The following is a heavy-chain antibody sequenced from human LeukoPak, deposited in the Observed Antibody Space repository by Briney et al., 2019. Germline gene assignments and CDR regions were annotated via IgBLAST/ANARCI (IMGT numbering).Heavy chain of an antibody. CDR1: GGTFSSYA. V-gene: IGHV1-69*05. CDR2: IIPIFGTA. CDR3: GRDYDILTGCGGV. Sequence: GSSVKVSCKASGGTFSSYAISWVRQAPGQGLEWMGRIIPIFGTANYAQKFQGRVTIPTDEYPSTAYMELSSQRSEDTAVYYCGRDYDILTGCGGVWGQGTLVTVSS. D-gene: IGHD3-9*01. J-gene: IGHJ4*02.